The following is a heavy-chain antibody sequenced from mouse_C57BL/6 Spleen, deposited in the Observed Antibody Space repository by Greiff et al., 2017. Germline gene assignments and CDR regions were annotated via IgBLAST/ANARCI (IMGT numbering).Heavy chain of an antibody. J-gene: IGHJ3*01. CDR2: INPYNGDT. Sequence: VHVKQSGPELVKPGDSVKISCKASGYSFTGYFMNWVMQSHGKSLEWIGRINPYNGDTFYNQKFKGKATLTVDKSSSTAHMELRSLTSEDSAVYYCARGGYDEVFADWGQGTLVTVSA. CDR3: ARGGYDEVFAD. D-gene: IGHD2-2*01. CDR1: GYSFTGYF. V-gene: IGHV1-20*01.